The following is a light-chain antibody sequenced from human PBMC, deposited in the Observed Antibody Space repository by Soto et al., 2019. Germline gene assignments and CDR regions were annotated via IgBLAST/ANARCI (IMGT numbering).Light chain of an antibody. CDR3: QQRSNWPPFT. CDR2: DAS. CDR1: QSISTY. Sequence: EIVLTQSPATLSLSPGERATLSCRASQSISTYLAWYQQRPGQAPRLLIYDASSRAPGIPARFSGSGSGTDFTLTISSLEPEDFAVYYCQQRSNWPPFTFGPGTNVDVK. J-gene: IGKJ3*01. V-gene: IGKV3-11*01.